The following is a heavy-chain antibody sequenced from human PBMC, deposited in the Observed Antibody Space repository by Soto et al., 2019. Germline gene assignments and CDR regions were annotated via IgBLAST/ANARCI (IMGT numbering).Heavy chain of an antibody. V-gene: IGHV1-69*01. J-gene: IGHJ6*02. CDR2: IIPIFGTA. D-gene: IGHD6-13*01. CDR1: GGTFSSYA. CDR3: ARGSSWHEDYYYYGMDV. Sequence: QVQLVQSGAEVKKPGSSVKVSCKASGGTFSSYAISWVRQAPGQGLEWMGGIIPIFGTANYAQKFQGRVTITADESTSTAYVELSSLRSEDTAVYYCARGSSWHEDYYYYGMDVWGQGTTVTVSS.